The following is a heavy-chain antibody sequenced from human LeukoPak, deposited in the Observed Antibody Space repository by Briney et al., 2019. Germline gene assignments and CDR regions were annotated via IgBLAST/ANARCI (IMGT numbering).Heavy chain of an antibody. Sequence: GRSLRLSCAASGFTFSSYAMHWVRQAPGKGLEWVSAISGSGGSTYYADSVKGRFTISRDNSKNTLYLQMNSLRAEDTAVYYCAKDPRRAMVLAAFDIWGQGTMVTVSS. V-gene: IGHV3-23*01. D-gene: IGHD5-18*01. J-gene: IGHJ3*02. CDR1: GFTFSSYA. CDR3: AKDPRRAMVLAAFDI. CDR2: ISGSGGST.